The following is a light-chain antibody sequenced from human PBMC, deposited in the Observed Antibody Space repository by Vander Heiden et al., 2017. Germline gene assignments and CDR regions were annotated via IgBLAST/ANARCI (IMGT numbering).Light chain of an antibody. J-gene: IGLJ1*01. CDR1: SSNIGLNY. Sequence: QSVLTQPPSVSAAAGQTVTLSCSGSSSNIGLNYVSWYRQFPGTAPKLLIYDNDKRPSGIPDRFSGSKSGTSATLGITGLQTGDEADYFCGAWDSSLTSYVFGTGTKVTVL. CDR2: DND. CDR3: GAWDSSLTSYV. V-gene: IGLV1-51*01.